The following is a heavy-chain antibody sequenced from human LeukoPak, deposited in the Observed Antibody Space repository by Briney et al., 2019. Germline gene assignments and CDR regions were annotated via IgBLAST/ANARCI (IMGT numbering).Heavy chain of an antibody. CDR2: IRSKAYGGTT. V-gene: IGHV3-49*03. Sequence: QPGRPLRLSCTASGFTFGDYAMSWFRQAPGKGLEWVGFIRSKAYGGTTEYAASVKGRFTISRDDSKSIAYLQMNSLKTEDTAVYYCTRAPSYYDSSGYYYVGYWGQGTLVTVSS. CDR3: TRAPSYYDSSGYYYVGY. D-gene: IGHD3-22*01. CDR1: GFTFGDYA. J-gene: IGHJ4*02.